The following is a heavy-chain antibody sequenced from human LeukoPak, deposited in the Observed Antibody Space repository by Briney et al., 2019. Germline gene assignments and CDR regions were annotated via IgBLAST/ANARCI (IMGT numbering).Heavy chain of an antibody. Sequence: PPETLSLTCTVSGGSISGYYWSWIRQPPGKGREWIGYIYYSGSTNYNPSLKSRVTISVDTSKNQCSLKLSSVSAAVTAVYYCALVVAATLRVNDAFDIWGQGTMVTASS. CDR1: GGSISGYY. J-gene: IGHJ3*02. CDR3: ALVVAATLRVNDAFDI. CDR2: IYYSGST. V-gene: IGHV4-59*01. D-gene: IGHD2-15*01.